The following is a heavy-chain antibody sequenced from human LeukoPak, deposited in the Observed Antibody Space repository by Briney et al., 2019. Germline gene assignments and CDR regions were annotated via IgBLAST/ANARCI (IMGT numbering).Heavy chain of an antibody. D-gene: IGHD7-27*01. V-gene: IGHV3-23*01. CDR1: GFTFSIYA. CDR3: AKVGRLTDFDY. CDR2: ISGVDGST. Sequence: GGSLRLSCAASGFTFSIYAMSWVRQAPGKGLEWVAAISGVDGSTYYADSVKGRFTISRDISKDTLYLQMNSLRAEDTAVYYCAKVGRLTDFDYWGQGTLVTVSS. J-gene: IGHJ4*02.